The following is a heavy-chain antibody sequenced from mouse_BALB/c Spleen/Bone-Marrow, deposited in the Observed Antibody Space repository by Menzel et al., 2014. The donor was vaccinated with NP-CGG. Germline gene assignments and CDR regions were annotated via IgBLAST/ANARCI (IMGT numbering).Heavy chain of an antibody. V-gene: IGHV1-54*01. D-gene: IGHD2-13*01. CDR1: GYAFTNYL. CDR2: INPGSGGT. J-gene: IGHJ3*01. CDR3: ARRDYSFAY. Sequence: QVHVKQSGAELVRPGSSVKVSCKASGYAFTNYLIEWVKQRPGQGLEWIGVINPGSGGTNYNEKFKGKATLTADKSSSTAYMQLSSLTSDDSAVYFCARRDYSFAYWGQGTLVTVSA.